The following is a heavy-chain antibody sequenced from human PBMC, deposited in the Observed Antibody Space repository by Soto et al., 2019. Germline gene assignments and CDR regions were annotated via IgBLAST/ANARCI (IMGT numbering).Heavy chain of an antibody. V-gene: IGHV4-59*01. Sequence: QVQLQESGPGLVKPSETLSLTCTVSGGSISSYYWSWIRQPPGKGLAWIGYIYYSGSTNYNPSLKSRVTISVDTSKYQYSLKLSSVTAADTAVYYCARGPPAGYCSGGSCDTVDYWGQGTLVTVSS. CDR2: IYYSGST. J-gene: IGHJ4*02. CDR1: GGSISSYY. CDR3: ARGPPAGYCSGGSCDTVDY. D-gene: IGHD2-15*01.